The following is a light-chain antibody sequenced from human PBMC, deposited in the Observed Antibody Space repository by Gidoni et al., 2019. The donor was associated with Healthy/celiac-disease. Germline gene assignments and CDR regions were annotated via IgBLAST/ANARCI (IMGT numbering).Light chain of an antibody. Sequence: EMVSTQSTATLSLSPGERATRSCRASQRVSSDLAWYQQKPGQAPRLLIYDASNRATGIPARFSGSGSGTGFTLTISSLEPEDFAVYYCQQRSNWPPYTFGQETKLEIK. CDR2: DAS. J-gene: IGKJ2*01. CDR3: QQRSNWPPYT. V-gene: IGKV3-11*01. CDR1: QRVSSD.